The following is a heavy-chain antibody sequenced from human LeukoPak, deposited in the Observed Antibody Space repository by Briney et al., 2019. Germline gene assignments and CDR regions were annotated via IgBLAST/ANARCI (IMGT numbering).Heavy chain of an antibody. V-gene: IGHV4-39*01. CDR3: ASRWGDSSSKSDFDP. D-gene: IGHD6-13*01. J-gene: IGHJ5*02. CDR2: IYYSGST. CDR1: GGSISSSSYY. Sequence: SETLSLTCTVSGGSISSSSYYWGWIRQPPGKGLEWIGSIYYSGSTYYNPSLKSRVTISVDTSKNQFSLKLSSVTAADTAVDYCASRWGDSSSKSDFDPGGQGTLVIVFS.